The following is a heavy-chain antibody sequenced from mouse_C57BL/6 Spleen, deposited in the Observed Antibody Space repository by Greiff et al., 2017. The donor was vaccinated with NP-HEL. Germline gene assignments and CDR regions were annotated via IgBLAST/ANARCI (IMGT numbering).Heavy chain of an antibody. CDR2: ISSGSSTI. J-gene: IGHJ3*01. CDR1: GFTFSDYG. D-gene: IGHD1-1*01. CDR3: ARPIYYGSSYGFAY. V-gene: IGHV5-17*01. Sequence: EVMLVESGGGLVKPGGSLKLSCAASGFTFSDYGMHWVRQAPEKGLEWVAYISSGSSTIYYADTVKGRFTISRDNAKNTLFLQMTSLRSEDTAMYYCARPIYYGSSYGFAYWGQGTLVTVSA.